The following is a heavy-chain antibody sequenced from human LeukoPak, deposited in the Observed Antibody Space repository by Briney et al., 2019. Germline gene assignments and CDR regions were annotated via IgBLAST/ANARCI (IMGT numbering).Heavy chain of an antibody. CDR2: ISSRSTYI. Sequence: GGSLRLSCAASGFTFSSDSMNWVRLAPGKGLEWVSSISSRSTYIYYADSVKGRLTISRDNARNSLYLQMSGLRAEDTAVYYCTRKLDYGDYIVAYDYWGRGTLVTVSS. D-gene: IGHD4-17*01. CDR1: GFTFSSDS. CDR3: TRKLDYGDYIVAYDY. J-gene: IGHJ4*02. V-gene: IGHV3-21*06.